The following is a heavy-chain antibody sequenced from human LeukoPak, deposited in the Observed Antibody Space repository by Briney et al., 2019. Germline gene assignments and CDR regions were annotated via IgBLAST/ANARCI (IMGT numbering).Heavy chain of an antibody. CDR1: GGSISSYY. J-gene: IGHJ3*02. Sequence: PSETLSLTCTVSGGSISSYYWSWLRQPPGKGLEWIGDIYYSGSTNYNPSLKSRVTISVDTSKNQFSLKLSSVTAADTAVYYCAITTVTLPLRAFDIWGQGTIVTVSS. D-gene: IGHD4-17*01. CDR2: IYYSGST. CDR3: AITTVTLPLRAFDI. V-gene: IGHV4-59*01.